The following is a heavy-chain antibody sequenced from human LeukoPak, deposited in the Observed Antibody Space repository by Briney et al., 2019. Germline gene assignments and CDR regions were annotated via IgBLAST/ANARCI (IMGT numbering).Heavy chain of an antibody. CDR1: GYTFTNYG. V-gene: IGHV1-18*01. CDR3: GRDCRGGSCYSLVRYGMDV. D-gene: IGHD2-15*01. Sequence: GASVKVSCKASGYTFTNYGISWVRQAAGQGLEWMGWISAHNGNTNYAQKLQGRVTMTTDTSTSTAYMELTSLRSDDTAVYYCGRDCRGGSCYSLVRYGMDVWGQGTTVTVSS. J-gene: IGHJ6*02. CDR2: ISAHNGNT.